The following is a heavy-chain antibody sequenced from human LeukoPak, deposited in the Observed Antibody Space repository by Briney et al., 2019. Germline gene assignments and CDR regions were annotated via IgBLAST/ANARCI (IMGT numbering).Heavy chain of an antibody. V-gene: IGHV5-51*01. CDR1: GYFFTSYW. Sequence: GESLRISCKGSGYFFTSYWIAWVRQMPGKGLEWMGIIYPGDSDTRYSPSFQGQVTMSADKSISPAYLQWSSLKASDTAMYYCARSYGSGSYGGAFDIWGQGTMVTVSS. J-gene: IGHJ3*02. CDR2: IYPGDSDT. D-gene: IGHD3-10*01. CDR3: ARSYGSGSYGGAFDI.